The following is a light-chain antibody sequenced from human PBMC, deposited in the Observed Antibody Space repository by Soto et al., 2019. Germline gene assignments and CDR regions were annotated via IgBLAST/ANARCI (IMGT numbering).Light chain of an antibody. Sequence: EIVMTQSPATLSVSPGERATLSCRASQGVSNHLAWYQQKPGQAPRLLIYGASTRATGIPARFSGSGSGTEFTITISSLQSEDFAVYYCQQYDNWPPWTFGQGTKVEIK. CDR3: QQYDNWPPWT. CDR2: GAS. V-gene: IGKV3-15*01. CDR1: QGVSNH. J-gene: IGKJ1*01.